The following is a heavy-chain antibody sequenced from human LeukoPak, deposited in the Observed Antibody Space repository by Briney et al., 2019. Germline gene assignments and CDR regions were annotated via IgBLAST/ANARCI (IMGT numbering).Heavy chain of an antibody. D-gene: IGHD3-10*01. CDR1: GYSFTAFY. Sequence: GASVKVSCKGSGYSFTAFYRHWVRQARGQGLEWMGWIHPRSGDRPYAQKFRGRFTLTMDTSVSTAYMYLSSLRSDDTAVYYCARDGDYGTGSYYRWCIDSWGQGTPVTVSP. V-gene: IGHV1-2*02. J-gene: IGHJ4*02. CDR3: ARDGDYGTGSYYRWCIDS. CDR2: IHPRSGDR.